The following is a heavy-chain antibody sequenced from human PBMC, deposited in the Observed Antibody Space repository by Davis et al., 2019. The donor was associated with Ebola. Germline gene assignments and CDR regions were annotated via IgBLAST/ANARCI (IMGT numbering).Heavy chain of an antibody. J-gene: IGHJ4*02. Sequence: PGGSLTLSCAASGFSFSSYWMSWVRQAPGKGLEWVANIKQDGSEKYYVDSVEGRFTISRDNAKNSLYLQMNSLRAEDTAVYYCARGPSTGNSFSYWGQGTLVTVSS. D-gene: IGHD6-13*01. CDR2: IKQDGSEK. CDR1: GFSFSSYW. V-gene: IGHV3-7*01. CDR3: ARGPSTGNSFSY.